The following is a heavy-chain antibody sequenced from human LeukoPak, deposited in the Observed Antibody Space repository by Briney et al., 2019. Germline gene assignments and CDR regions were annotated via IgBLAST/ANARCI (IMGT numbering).Heavy chain of an antibody. CDR1: GYTFTSYA. CDR3: ARACITMVRGVLDY. D-gene: IGHD3-10*01. V-gene: IGHV1-3*01. J-gene: IGHJ4*02. CDR2: INAGNGNT. Sequence: ASVKVSCKASGYTFTSYAMHWVRQAPGQRLEWMGRINAGNGNTKYSQKFQGRVTIIRDTSASTAYMELSSLRSEDTAVYYCARACITMVRGVLDYWGQGTLVTVSS.